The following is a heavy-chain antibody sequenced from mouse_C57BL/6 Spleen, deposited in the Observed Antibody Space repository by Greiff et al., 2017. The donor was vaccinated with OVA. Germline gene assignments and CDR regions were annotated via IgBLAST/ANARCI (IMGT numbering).Heavy chain of an antibody. Sequence: QVQLQQPGAELVRPGSSVKLSCKASGYTFTSYWMHWVKQRPIQGLEWIGNIDPSDSETHYNQKFKDKATLTADKSSSTAYMELRSLTSEDSAVYYCTRYYDYERFDYWGQGTTLTVSS. D-gene: IGHD2-4*01. CDR2: IDPSDSET. V-gene: IGHV1-52*01. CDR3: TRYYDYERFDY. CDR1: GYTFTSYW. J-gene: IGHJ2*01.